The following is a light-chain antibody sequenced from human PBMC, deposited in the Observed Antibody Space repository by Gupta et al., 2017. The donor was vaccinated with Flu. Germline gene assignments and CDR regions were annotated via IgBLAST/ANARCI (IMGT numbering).Light chain of an antibody. V-gene: IGLV1-47*01. Sequence: QSALTQPPSASGTPGPRVTISCSGSSSNIGNNFVYWYQQFPGTAPKLLIYRNNQRPSGVPDRFSGSKSGTSASLAISGLRSEDEAAYYCATWDDSLSGWVFGGGTRLTVL. CDR1: SSNIGNNF. CDR2: RNN. CDR3: ATWDDSLSGWV. J-gene: IGLJ3*02.